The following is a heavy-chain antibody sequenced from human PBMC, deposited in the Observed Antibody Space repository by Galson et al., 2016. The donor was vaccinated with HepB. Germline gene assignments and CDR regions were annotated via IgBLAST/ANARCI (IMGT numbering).Heavy chain of an antibody. V-gene: IGHV4-31*03. CDR3: ARAVPVALDYAFDS. CDR2: ISYSGTA. Sequence: TLSLTCSVSGGSISRDGNFWNWIRQVPGKGLEWLSFISYSGTAYYNPSLQSRLSGSLDTAKNDFSLRLDSVTAADTAVYFCARAVPVALDYAFDSWGPGALVTVSS. D-gene: IGHD3-16*01. CDR1: GGSISRDGNF. J-gene: IGHJ4*02.